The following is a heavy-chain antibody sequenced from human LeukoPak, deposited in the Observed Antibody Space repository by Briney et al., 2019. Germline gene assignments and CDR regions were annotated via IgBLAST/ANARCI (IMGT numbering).Heavy chain of an antibody. J-gene: IGHJ4*02. Sequence: SETLSLTCTVSGDSINSLDLWSWVRQPPGKGLEWVGEMYLSGTTHSNPSVKSRVTVSIDKSKNQFFLNLSSVTAADTAVYYCAGLVGRYSSGLYYYYFDYWGQGTLVTVSS. V-gene: IGHV4-4*02. CDR1: GDSINSLDL. CDR2: MYLSGTT. D-gene: IGHD3-22*01. CDR3: AGLVGRYSSGLYYYYFDY.